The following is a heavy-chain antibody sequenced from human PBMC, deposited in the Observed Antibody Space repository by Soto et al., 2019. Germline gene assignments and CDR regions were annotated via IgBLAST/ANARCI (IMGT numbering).Heavy chain of an antibody. Sequence: SVKVSCKASGYTFTSYDINWVRQATGQGLEWMGWMNPNSGNTGYAQKFQGRVTMTRNTSISTAYMELSSLRSEDTAVYYCARWLPVRGYYGMDVWGQGTTVTVSS. V-gene: IGHV1-8*01. CDR1: GYTFTSYD. J-gene: IGHJ6*02. CDR3: ARWLPVRGYYGMDV. CDR2: MNPNSGNT. D-gene: IGHD3-22*01.